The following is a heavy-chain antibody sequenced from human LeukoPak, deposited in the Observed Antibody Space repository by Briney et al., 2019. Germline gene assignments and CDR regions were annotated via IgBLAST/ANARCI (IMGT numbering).Heavy chain of an antibody. CDR1: GGSISSYY. D-gene: IGHD6-19*01. Sequence: SETLSLTCTVSGGSISSYYWSWMRQPPGKGLEWIGYIYYSGRTNYNPSLKSRVIMSVDTSKNQFSLRLSSVTAADTAVYYCARGTGVAVAGNYWGQGTLVTVSS. CDR3: ARGTGVAVAGNY. J-gene: IGHJ4*02. V-gene: IGHV4-59*08. CDR2: IYYSGRT.